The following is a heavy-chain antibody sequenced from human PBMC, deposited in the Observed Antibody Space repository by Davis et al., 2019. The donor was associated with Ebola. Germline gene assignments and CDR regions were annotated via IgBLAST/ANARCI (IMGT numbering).Heavy chain of an antibody. D-gene: IGHD2/OR15-2a*01. V-gene: IGHV3-23*01. CDR2: YSTIGDT. J-gene: IGHJ3*01. CDR1: GFVFCSYV. Sequence: GESLKIPCAASGFVFCSYVMSWFSRAPGKGLEWVSTYSTIGDTYYADSVKGRFTISRDNSKNTLYLQMNGLRVEDTATYYCAKDNRNIWSEEWGQGTMVTVSS. CDR3: AKDNRNIWSEE.